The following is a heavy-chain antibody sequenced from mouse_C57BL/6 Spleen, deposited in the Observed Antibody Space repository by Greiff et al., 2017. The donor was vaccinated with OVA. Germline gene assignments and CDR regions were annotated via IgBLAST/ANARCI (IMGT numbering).Heavy chain of an antibody. D-gene: IGHD1-1*01. V-gene: IGHV5-16*01. CDR2: INYDGSST. CDR1: GFTFSDYY. CDR3: AREYYGSLYWYFDV. J-gene: IGHJ1*03. Sequence: EVKLMESEGGLVQPGSSMKLSCTASGFTFSDYYMAWVRQVPEKGLEWVANINYDGSSTYYLDFLKSRFIISRDNAKNILYLQMSSLKSEDTATYYCAREYYGSLYWYFDVWGTGTTVTVSS.